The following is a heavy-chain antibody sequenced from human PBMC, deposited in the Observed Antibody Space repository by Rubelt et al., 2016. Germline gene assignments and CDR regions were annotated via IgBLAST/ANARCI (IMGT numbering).Heavy chain of an antibody. D-gene: IGHD2-21*02. CDR2: ISAYNGNT. Sequence: QVQLVQSGAEVKKPGASVKVSCKASGYTFTSYGISWVRQAPGQGLEWMGWISAYNGNTNYAQKLQGRVTMTRNTSISTAYMELSSLRSEDTAVYYCARRVTTRSSNRWFDPWGQGTLVTVSS. CDR3: ARRVTTRSSNRWFDP. V-gene: IGHV1-18*01. CDR1: GYTFTSYG. J-gene: IGHJ5*02.